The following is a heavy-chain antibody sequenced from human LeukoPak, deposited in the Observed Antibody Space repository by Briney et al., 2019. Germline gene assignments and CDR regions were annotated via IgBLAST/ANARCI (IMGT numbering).Heavy chain of an antibody. Sequence: SETLSLTCIVSGGSISSYYWSWIRQPPGKGLEWIGYIYSSGSTNSNSSLKSRVTISVDTSKSQFSLKMTSVTAADTAVYYCARQGSGGRAFDIWGQGTMVTVSS. CDR2: IYSSGST. J-gene: IGHJ3*02. V-gene: IGHV4-59*08. D-gene: IGHD1-26*01. CDR3: ARQGSGGRAFDI. CDR1: GGSISSYY.